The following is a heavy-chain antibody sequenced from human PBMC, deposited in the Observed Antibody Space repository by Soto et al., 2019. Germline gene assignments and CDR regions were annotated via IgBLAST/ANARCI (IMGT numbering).Heavy chain of an antibody. CDR1: GYTFSSYG. CDR3: ARGGYYDSRGSRNYHYYGMNV. CDR2: ISPYDGNT. V-gene: IGHV1-18*01. Sequence: QVQLVQSGGEVKKPGASVKVSCKASGYTFSSYGINWVRQAPGQGLEWLGWISPYDGNTKYAQIPQGRVSMTTDTSTKTAYMEVRSLRSEDTAVYYCARGGYYDSRGSRNYHYYGMNVWGQGTTVTVSS. J-gene: IGHJ6*02. D-gene: IGHD3-9*01.